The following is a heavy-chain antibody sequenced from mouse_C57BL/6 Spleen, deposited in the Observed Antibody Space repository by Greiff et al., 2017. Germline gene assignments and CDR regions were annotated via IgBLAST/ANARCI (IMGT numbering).Heavy chain of an antibody. Sequence: VQLQESGAALVRPGASVTLSCKASGYTFTDYEMHWVKQTPVHGLEWIGAIDPETGGTAYNQKFKGKAILTADKSSSTAYMELRSLTSEDSAVYYCTSSTVVAPRFDYWGQGTTLTVSS. V-gene: IGHV1-15*01. J-gene: IGHJ2*01. CDR2: IDPETGGT. D-gene: IGHD1-1*01. CDR1: GYTFTDYE. CDR3: TSSTVVAPRFDY.